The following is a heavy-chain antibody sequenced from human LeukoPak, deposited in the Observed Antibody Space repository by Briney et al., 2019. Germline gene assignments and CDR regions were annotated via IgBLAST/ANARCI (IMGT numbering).Heavy chain of an antibody. V-gene: IGHV5-51*01. CDR2: IYPGDSDT. J-gene: IGHJ4*02. CDR3: ARLSYCSSTSCQHFDY. Sequence: ASVKVSCKASGGTFSSYAISWVRQMPGKGLEWMGIIYPGDSDTRYSPSFQGQVTISADKSISTAYLQWSSLKASDTAMYYCARLSYCSSTSCQHFDYWGQGTLVTVSS. D-gene: IGHD2-2*01. CDR1: GGTFSSYA.